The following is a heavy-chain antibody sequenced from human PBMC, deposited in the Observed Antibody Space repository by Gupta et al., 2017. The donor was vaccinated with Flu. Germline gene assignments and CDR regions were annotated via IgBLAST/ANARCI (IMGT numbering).Heavy chain of an antibody. D-gene: IGHD3-22*01. CDR3: ARHDYDNSGFYFFDWLDT. CDR1: GYSFTDDD. CDR2: LSPNRGST. Sequence: QAQLVQSGAEVKKPGAAVKVSCKASGYSFTDDDTIWVRQAPGKGLEGMGWLSPNRGSTGYAQKFQGRVTMTRNTAINTAYMELSSLRSEDTAVYYCARHDYDNSGFYFFDWLDTWGQGTRVTVSS. J-gene: IGHJ5*02. V-gene: IGHV1-8*01.